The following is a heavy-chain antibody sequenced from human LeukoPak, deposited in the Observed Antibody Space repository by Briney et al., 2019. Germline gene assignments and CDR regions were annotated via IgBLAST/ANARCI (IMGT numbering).Heavy chain of an antibody. CDR3: AREAGYGDYH. V-gene: IGHV3-21*01. D-gene: IGHD4-17*01. CDR2: ISSSSSYI. J-gene: IGHJ5*02. CDR1: GFAFSSYS. Sequence: GGSLRLSCAASGFAFSSYSMNWVRQAPGKGLEWVSSISSSSSYIYCADSVKGRFTISRDNAKNSLYLQMNSLRAEDTAVYYCAREAGYGDYHWGQGTLVTVSS.